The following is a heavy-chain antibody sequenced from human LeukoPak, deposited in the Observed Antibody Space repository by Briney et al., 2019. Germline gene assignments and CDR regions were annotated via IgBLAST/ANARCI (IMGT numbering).Heavy chain of an antibody. Sequence: PETLSLTCTVSGGSISSYYWSWVRQPPGKGLEWIGNIYDSGSTNYNPSLKSRLTISVDTSKNQCSLKLSSVTAADTAVYYCARQSISGSSLSYFDYWGQGTLVNVSS. J-gene: IGHJ4*02. CDR3: ARQSISGSSLSYFDY. CDR2: IYDSGST. CDR1: GGSISSYY. D-gene: IGHD3-22*01. V-gene: IGHV4-59*01.